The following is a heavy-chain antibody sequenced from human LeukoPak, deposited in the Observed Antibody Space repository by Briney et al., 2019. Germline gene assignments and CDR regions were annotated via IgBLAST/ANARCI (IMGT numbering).Heavy chain of an antibody. CDR2: ISYDGSNK. J-gene: IGHJ4*02. Sequence: GGSLRLSCAASGFTFSSYVMHWVRQAPGKGLEWVAVISYDGSNKYYADSVKGRFTVSRDNSKNTLYLQMNSLRADDTAVYYCARSYYYDRKSGYFDYWGQGTLVTVSS. V-gene: IGHV3-30-3*01. CDR3: ARSYYYDRKSGYFDY. CDR1: GFTFSSYV. D-gene: IGHD3-22*01.